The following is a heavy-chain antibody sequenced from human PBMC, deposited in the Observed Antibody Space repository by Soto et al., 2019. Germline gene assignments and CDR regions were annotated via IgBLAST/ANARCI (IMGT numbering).Heavy chain of an antibody. CDR3: ARAEQLVPRWFDP. V-gene: IGHV4-30-4*01. Sequence: QVQLQESGPGLVKPSQTLSLTCTVSGGSISSGDYYWSWIRQPPGKGLEWIGYIYYSGSTYYNPSLKSRVTISVDTSKNQFSLKLSSVTAAETAVYYCARAEQLVPRWFDPWGQGTLVTVSS. J-gene: IGHJ5*02. D-gene: IGHD6-6*01. CDR2: IYYSGST. CDR1: GGSISSGDYY.